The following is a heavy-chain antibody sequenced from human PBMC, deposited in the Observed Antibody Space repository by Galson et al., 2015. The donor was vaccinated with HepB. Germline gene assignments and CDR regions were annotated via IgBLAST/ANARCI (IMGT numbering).Heavy chain of an antibody. D-gene: IGHD5-18*01. CDR3: TTDRGYSYGTDYYYYGMDV. CDR1: GSTFSNAW. CDR2: IKSKTDGGTT. V-gene: IGHV3-15*07. Sequence: SLRLSCAASGSTFSNAWMNWVRQAPGKGLEWVGRIKSKTDGGTTDYAAPVKGRFTISRDDSKNTLYLQMNSLKTEDTAVYYCTTDRGYSYGTDYYYYGMDVWGQGTTVTVSS. J-gene: IGHJ6*02.